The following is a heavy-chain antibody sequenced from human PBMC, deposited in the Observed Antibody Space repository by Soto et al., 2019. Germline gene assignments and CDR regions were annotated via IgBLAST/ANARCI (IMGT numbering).Heavy chain of an antibody. CDR3: ARESEDLTSNFDY. CDR2: ISSTTNYI. D-gene: IGHD7-27*01. CDR1: GFTFTRYS. Sequence: GVLRLSCAASGFTFTRYSMNWVRQAPGKGLEWVSSISSTTNYIYYGDSMKGRFTISRDNAKNSLYLEMNSLRAEDTAVYYCARESEDLTSNFDYWGQGTPVTVYS. V-gene: IGHV3-21*06. J-gene: IGHJ4*02.